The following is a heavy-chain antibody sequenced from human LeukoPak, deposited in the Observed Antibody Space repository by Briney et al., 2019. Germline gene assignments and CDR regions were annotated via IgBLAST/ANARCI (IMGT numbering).Heavy chain of an antibody. Sequence: GASVKVSCKASGYTFTSYGISWVRQAPGQGLEWMGWISAYNGNTNYAQKLQGRVTMTTDTSTSTAYMELRSLRSDDTAVYYCASSSFIVVAAYYYYYYGMDVWGQGTTVTVSS. D-gene: IGHD2-15*01. CDR1: GYTFTSYG. CDR2: ISAYNGNT. CDR3: ASSSFIVVAAYYYYYYGMDV. J-gene: IGHJ6*02. V-gene: IGHV1-18*01.